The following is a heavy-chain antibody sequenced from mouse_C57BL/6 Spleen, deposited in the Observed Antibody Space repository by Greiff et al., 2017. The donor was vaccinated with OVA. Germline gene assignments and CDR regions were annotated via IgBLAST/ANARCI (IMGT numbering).Heavy chain of an antibody. CDR3: TRGTSYGSGDFDY. V-gene: IGHV1-15*01. CDR2: IDPETGGT. J-gene: IGHJ2*01. CDR1: CYTFTDYE. Sequence: VQLQQSGAELVRPGASVTLSCKASCYTFTDYEMHWVKQTPVHGLEWIGAIDPETGGTAYNQKFKGKAILTADKSSSTAYMELRSLTSEDSAVYYCTRGTSYGSGDFDYWGQGTTLTVSS. D-gene: IGHD1-1*01.